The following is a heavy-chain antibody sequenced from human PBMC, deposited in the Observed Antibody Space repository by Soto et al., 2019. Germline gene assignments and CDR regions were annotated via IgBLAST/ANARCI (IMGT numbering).Heavy chain of an antibody. Sequence: ASVKVSCKASGYTFTSYGISWVRQAPGQGLEWMGWISAYNGNTNYAQKLQGRVTMTTDTSTSTAYMELRSLRSDDTAVYYCARDARHYGDSGVASWFDPWGQGTLLTVSS. CDR3: ARDARHYGDSGVASWFDP. V-gene: IGHV1-18*04. J-gene: IGHJ5*02. CDR2: ISAYNGNT. CDR1: GYTFTSYG. D-gene: IGHD4-17*01.